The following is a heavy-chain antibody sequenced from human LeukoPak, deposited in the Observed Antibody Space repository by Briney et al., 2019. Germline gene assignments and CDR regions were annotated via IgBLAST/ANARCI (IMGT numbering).Heavy chain of an antibody. D-gene: IGHD6-19*01. J-gene: IGHJ4*02. V-gene: IGHV4-38-2*01. Sequence: SETLSLTCAVSGYSISSGYYWGRIRQPPGKGLEWIGSIHHSGTTNYNPSLKSRVTISVDTSKNECSLKLNSVTAADTAVYYCARQSRTGGVVAGTGDYWGQGTLVTVSS. CDR3: ARQSRTGGVVAGTGDY. CDR1: GYSISSGYY. CDR2: IHHSGTT.